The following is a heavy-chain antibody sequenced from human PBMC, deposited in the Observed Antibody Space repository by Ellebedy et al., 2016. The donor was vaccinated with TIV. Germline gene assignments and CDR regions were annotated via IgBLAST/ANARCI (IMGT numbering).Heavy chain of an antibody. V-gene: IGHV1-46*01. CDR2: INPSGGST. CDR1: GYTFTSYY. J-gene: IGHJ4*02. D-gene: IGHD1-26*01. CDR3: TVGATFALDY. Sequence: ASVKVSXXASGYTFTSYYMHWVRQAPGQGLEWMGIINPSGGSTSYAQKFQGRVTMTRDTSTSTAYMELRSLRSDDTAVYYCTVGATFALDYWGQGTLVTVSS.